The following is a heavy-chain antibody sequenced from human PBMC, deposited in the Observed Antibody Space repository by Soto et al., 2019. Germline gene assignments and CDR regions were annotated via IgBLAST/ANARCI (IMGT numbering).Heavy chain of an antibody. Sequence: VGSLRLSCAASGFTFSDYYMSWIRQAPGRGLEWVSYISSSGSTIYYADSVKGRFTISRDNAKNSLYLQMNSLRAEDTAVYYCARVRGSGSGWWYFDYWGQGTLVTVSS. V-gene: IGHV3-11*01. CDR2: ISSSGSTI. CDR1: GFTFSDYY. CDR3: ARVRGSGSGWWYFDY. D-gene: IGHD6-19*01. J-gene: IGHJ4*02.